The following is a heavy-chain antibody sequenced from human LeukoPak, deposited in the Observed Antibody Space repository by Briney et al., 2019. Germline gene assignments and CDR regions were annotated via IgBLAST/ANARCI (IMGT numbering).Heavy chain of an antibody. D-gene: IGHD3-22*01. CDR1: GITLSNYG. CDR3: AKRGVVIRVILVGFHKEAYYFDS. Sequence: GGSLRLSCAVSGITLSNYGMSWVRQAPGKGLGWVAGISDSGGRTNYADSVKGRFTISRDNPKNTMYLQMNSLRAEDTAVYFCAKRGVVIRVILVGFHKEAYYFDSWGQGALVTVSS. J-gene: IGHJ4*02. V-gene: IGHV3-23*01. CDR2: ISDSGGRT.